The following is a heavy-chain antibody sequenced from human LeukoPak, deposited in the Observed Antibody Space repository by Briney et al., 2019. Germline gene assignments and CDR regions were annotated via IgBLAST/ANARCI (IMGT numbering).Heavy chain of an antibody. J-gene: IGHJ4*02. V-gene: IGHV3-7*01. D-gene: IGHD3-3*01. CDR1: GFTFTTYW. CDR2: IKQDGNEK. Sequence: GGSLRLSCAASGFTFTTYWMSWVRQAPGKGLEWVANIKQDGNEKYYVDSVKGRFTISRDNAKNSLYLQMNSLSAEDTAVYFCARFLRRGTFDYWGQGTLVTVSS. CDR3: ARFLRRGTFDY.